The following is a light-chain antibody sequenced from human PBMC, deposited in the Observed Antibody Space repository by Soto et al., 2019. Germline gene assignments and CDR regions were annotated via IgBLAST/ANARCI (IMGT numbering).Light chain of an antibody. CDR1: QSISSW. CDR3: QQYNSYSHWT. J-gene: IGKJ1*01. CDR2: DAS. V-gene: IGKV1-5*01. Sequence: DIQMTQSPSTLSASVGDRVTITCRASQSISSWLAWYQQKPGKAPKLLIYDASSLESGVPSRFSGSGSGTEFTLTVSSLQPDDFAPYYCQQYNSYSHWTFGQGTKVEIK.